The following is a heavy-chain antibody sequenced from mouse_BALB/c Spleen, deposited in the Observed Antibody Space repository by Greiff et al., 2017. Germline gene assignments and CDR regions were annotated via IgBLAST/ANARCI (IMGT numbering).Heavy chain of an antibody. CDR1: GYTFTSYW. D-gene: IGHD2-10*02. CDR3: ARVQYGNPFDY. J-gene: IGHJ2*01. V-gene: IGHV1-4*01. Sequence: QVQLQQSGPELVRPGASVKMSCKASGYTFTSYWMHWVKQRPGQGLEWIGYINPSTGYTEYNQKFKDKATLTADKSSSTAYMQLSSLTSEDSAVYYCARVQYGNPFDYWGQGTTLTVSS. CDR2: INPSTGYT.